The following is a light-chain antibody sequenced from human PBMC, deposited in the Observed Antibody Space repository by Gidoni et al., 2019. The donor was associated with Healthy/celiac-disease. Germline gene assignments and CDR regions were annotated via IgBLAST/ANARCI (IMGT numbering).Light chain of an antibody. Sequence: QSVLTHPPSVSGAPGQRVTISCTGSSSNIGAGYDVHWYQQIPGTAPKLLIYGNSNRPSGVPDRFSGSKSGTSASLAITGLQAEDEADYYCQSYDSSLSGVVFGGGTKLTVL. CDR1: SSNIGAGYD. V-gene: IGLV1-40*01. CDR3: QSYDSSLSGVV. CDR2: GNS. J-gene: IGLJ2*01.